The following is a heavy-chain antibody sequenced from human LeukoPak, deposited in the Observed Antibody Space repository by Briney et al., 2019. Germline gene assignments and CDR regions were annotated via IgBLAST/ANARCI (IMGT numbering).Heavy chain of an antibody. CDR3: ARSAYTAMVRSNY. CDR1: GFTFSSYA. J-gene: IGHJ4*02. V-gene: IGHV3-30-3*01. Sequence: GRSLRLSCAASGFTFSSYAMHWVRQAPGRGLEWVAVISYDGSNKYYADSVKGRFTISRDNSKNTLYLQMNSLRAEDTAVYYCARSAYTAMVRSNYWGQGTLVTVSS. D-gene: IGHD5-18*01. CDR2: ISYDGSNK.